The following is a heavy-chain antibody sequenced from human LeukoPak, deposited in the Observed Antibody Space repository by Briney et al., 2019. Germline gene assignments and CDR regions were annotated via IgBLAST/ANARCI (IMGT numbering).Heavy chain of an antibody. D-gene: IGHD1-26*01. CDR2: TYCRSKWYN. CDR3: TRGNSESRSFDY. CDR1: GDSVCSNRAD. J-gene: IGHJ4*02. V-gene: IGHV6-1*01. Sequence: SQTLSLTCAISGDSVCSNRADWNWIRQSPSRGLEWLGRTYCRSKWYNDYAVSVKIRITFKLDTSKNQFSLHLNSVTPEDTAVYFCTRGNSESRSFDYWGQGSLVTVSS.